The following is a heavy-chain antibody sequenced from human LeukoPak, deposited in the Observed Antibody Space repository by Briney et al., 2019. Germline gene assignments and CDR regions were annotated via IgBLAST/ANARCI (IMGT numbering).Heavy chain of an antibody. Sequence: GGSLRLSCAASGLTFSSYGMSWVRQAPGKGLEWVSAISSSGGRTDNADSVKGRFTISRDNSKNTLYLQMNSLRAEDTAVYYCAKGAGPYGDPDYYMDVWGKGTTVTVSS. D-gene: IGHD4-17*01. CDR1: GLTFSSYG. CDR3: AKGAGPYGDPDYYMDV. V-gene: IGHV3-23*01. CDR2: ISSSGGRT. J-gene: IGHJ6*03.